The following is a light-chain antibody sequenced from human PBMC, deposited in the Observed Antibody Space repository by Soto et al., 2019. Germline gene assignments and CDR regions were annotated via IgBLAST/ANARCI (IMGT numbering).Light chain of an antibody. V-gene: IGKV3-15*01. CDR3: QQYTAWPRT. CDR1: QSVRDS. J-gene: IGKJ1*01. CDR2: GAS. Sequence: ELVMTQSPATLSVSPGERATLSCRASQSVRDSLAWYQQTPGQGPRLLIYGASSRAAGIPARFSGSGSGTEFTLTISSLQSEDYALYYCQQYTAWPRTFGQGTKVEIK.